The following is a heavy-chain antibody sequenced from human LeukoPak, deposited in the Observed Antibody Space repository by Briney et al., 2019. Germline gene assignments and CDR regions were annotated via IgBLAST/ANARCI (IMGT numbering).Heavy chain of an antibody. CDR2: ISHSGST. D-gene: IGHD3-3*01. Sequence: SETLSLTCAVYGGPFSGYYWTWICHPPGKGLEWIGEISHSGSTNYNTSLKSRVTISVDTSKNQFSLKLSSVTAADTAVYYCARGRASYDFWSGYLFDYWGQGTLVTVSS. CDR3: ARGRASYDFWSGYLFDY. V-gene: IGHV4-34*01. CDR1: GGPFSGYY. J-gene: IGHJ4*02.